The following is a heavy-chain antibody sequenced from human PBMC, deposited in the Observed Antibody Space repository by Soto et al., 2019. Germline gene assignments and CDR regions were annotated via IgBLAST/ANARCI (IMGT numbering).Heavy chain of an antibody. J-gene: IGHJ6*02. CDR2: IIPRSAKS. CDR3: AREGLVLVPTTVNSDYYYAMDV. D-gene: IGHD2-2*01. V-gene: IGHV1-69*13. Sequence: GASVKVSCKASGDTFSTYSITWMRQAPGRGLEWVGVIIPRSAKSNYAQKFEGRVTITADESTSTAYMELSSLRSEDTAVYYCAREGLVLVPTTVNSDYYYAMDVWGQGTTVTVSS. CDR1: GDTFSTYS.